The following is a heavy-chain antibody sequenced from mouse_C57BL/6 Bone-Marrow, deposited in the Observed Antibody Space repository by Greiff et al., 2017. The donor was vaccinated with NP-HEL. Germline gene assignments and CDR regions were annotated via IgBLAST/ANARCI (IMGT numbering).Heavy chain of an antibody. J-gene: IGHJ3*01. Sequence: QVQLQQSGAELARPGASVKLSCKASGYTFTSYGISWVKQRTGQGLEWIGEIYPRSGNTYYNEKFKGKATLTADKSSSTAYMELRSLTSEDSAVYFCARKRTFYYGSSYVCAWFAYWGQGTLVTVSA. CDR2: IYPRSGNT. V-gene: IGHV1-81*01. CDR3: ARKRTFYYGSSYVCAWFAY. D-gene: IGHD1-1*01. CDR1: GYTFTSYG.